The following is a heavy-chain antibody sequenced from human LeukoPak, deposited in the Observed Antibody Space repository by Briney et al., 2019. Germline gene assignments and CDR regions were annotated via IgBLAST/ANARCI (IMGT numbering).Heavy chain of an antibody. CDR1: GFTFSSYA. D-gene: IGHD3-22*01. V-gene: IGHV3-23*01. CDR3: AKDSPGYDSSGYSPSPLYYFDY. Sequence: GGSLRLSCAASGFTFSSYAMSWVRQAPGKGLEWVSAMSGSGGSTYYADPVKGRFTISRDNSKNTLYLQMNSLRAEDTAVYYCAKDSPGYDSSGYSPSPLYYFDYWGQGTLVTVSS. J-gene: IGHJ4*02. CDR2: MSGSGGST.